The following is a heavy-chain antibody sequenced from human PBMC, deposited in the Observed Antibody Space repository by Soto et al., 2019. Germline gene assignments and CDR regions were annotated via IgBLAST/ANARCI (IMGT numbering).Heavy chain of an antibody. Sequence: EVQLVESGGGLVQPGGSLRLSCAASDFIFTDASMSWVRQAPGKGLEWVGSIKTKAQGETKEHAAPATGRFTISRDDSRNALHLQMTSLRTEDTALYECTTGSYEGYWG. CDR1: DFIFTDAS. CDR2: IKTKAQGETK. CDR3: TTGSYEGY. V-gene: IGHV3-15*07. J-gene: IGHJ6*01. D-gene: IGHD2-2*01.